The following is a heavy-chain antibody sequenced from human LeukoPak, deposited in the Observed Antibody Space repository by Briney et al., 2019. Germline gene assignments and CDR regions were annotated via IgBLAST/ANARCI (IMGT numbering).Heavy chain of an antibody. CDR3: AREKVRQSGMDV. CDR1: GYTFTGYY. J-gene: IGHJ6*02. Sequence: ASVKVSCKASGYTFTGYYMHWVRQAPGQGLEWMGRINPNSGGTNYAQKFQGRVTMTRDTSISTASMELSRLRSDDTAVYYCAREKVRQSGMDVWGQGTTVTVSS. D-gene: IGHD2-2*01. V-gene: IGHV1-2*06. CDR2: INPNSGGT.